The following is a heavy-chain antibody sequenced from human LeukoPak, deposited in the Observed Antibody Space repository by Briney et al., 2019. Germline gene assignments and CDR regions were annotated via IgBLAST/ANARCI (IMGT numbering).Heavy chain of an antibody. Sequence: GASVKDSCKASGYTFTGYYMHWGRQAPGPGLEWMGWINPSSGGTNYAQNLQGRVTMTRDTSISTAYMELSSLKSGDTAVYYCAIAELRYFDWSEYFQHWGQGTLVTVSS. D-gene: IGHD3-9*01. CDR3: AIAELRYFDWSEYFQH. CDR2: INPSSGGT. V-gene: IGHV1-2*02. CDR1: GYTFTGYY. J-gene: IGHJ1*01.